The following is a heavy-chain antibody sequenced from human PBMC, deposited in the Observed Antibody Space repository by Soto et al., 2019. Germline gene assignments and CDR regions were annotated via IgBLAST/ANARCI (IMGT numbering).Heavy chain of an antibody. Sequence: QVQLVQSGAEVKKPGASVKVSCKASGYTFTNYGITWVRQAPGQGLQWMGWISGFSGNTNYAQKFQGRVTMTADTSTGTVYMDLRSLTYADPAVYYCARDLSRGYVFDYWGQGTLVTVSS. V-gene: IGHV1-18*01. D-gene: IGHD5-12*01. CDR3: ARDLSRGYVFDY. CDR1: GYTFTNYG. J-gene: IGHJ4*02. CDR2: ISGFSGNT.